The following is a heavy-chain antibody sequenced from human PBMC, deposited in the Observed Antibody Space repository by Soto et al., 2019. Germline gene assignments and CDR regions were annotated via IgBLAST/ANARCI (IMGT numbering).Heavy chain of an antibody. V-gene: IGHV4-59*01. CDR1: GGSISGYY. CDR3: ARGKDIILMTMDV. Sequence: SETLSLTCTVSGGSISGYYWSWIRQPPGKGLEYIGYIYYSGSTNYNPSLKSRVTISVDTSKNQFSLKLTSVTAADTAIYYCARGKDIILMTMDVWGQGTTVTVSS. D-gene: IGHD2-8*01. CDR2: IYYSGST. J-gene: IGHJ6*02.